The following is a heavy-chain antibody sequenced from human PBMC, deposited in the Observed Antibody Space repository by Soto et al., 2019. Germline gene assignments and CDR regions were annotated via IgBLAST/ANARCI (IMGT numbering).Heavy chain of an antibody. V-gene: IGHV4-34*01. CDR1: GGSISSYY. D-gene: IGHD2-21*02. J-gene: IGHJ6*02. CDR3: AREDDGGDSLDV. Sequence: SETLSLTCTVSGGSISSYYWSWIRQPPGKGLEWIGEINHSGSTNYNPSLKSRVTISVDTSKNQFSLKLSSVTAADTAVYFCAREDDGGDSLDVWGQGTTVTVSS. CDR2: INHSGST.